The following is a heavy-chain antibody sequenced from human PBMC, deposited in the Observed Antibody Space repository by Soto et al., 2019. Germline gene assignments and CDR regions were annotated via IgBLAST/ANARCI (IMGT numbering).Heavy chain of an antibody. J-gene: IGHJ4*02. CDR3: ASQRGRTSGYYPFDY. D-gene: IGHD3-22*01. Sequence: EVQLVESGGGLVKPGGSLRLSCAASGFTFSSYSMNWVRQAPGKGLEWVSSISSSSSYIYYADSVKGRFTISRDNAKNSLYLKMNSLRAEDTAVYYCASQRGRTSGYYPFDYWGQGTLVTVSS. CDR2: ISSSSSYI. V-gene: IGHV3-21*01. CDR1: GFTFSSYS.